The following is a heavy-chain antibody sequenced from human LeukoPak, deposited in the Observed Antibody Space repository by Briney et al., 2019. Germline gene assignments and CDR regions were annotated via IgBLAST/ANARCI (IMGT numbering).Heavy chain of an antibody. J-gene: IGHJ3*02. V-gene: IGHV3-48*01. CDR3: ARPTGSYGFDI. Sequence: GGSLRLSCAASGFTFSTYSMNWVRQAPGKGLEWVSYISGRSESKSYADSVKGRFTISRDNAKNSLYLQMNSLRVEDTALYYCARPTGSYGFDIWGQGAMVTVSS. CDR1: GFTFSTYS. D-gene: IGHD4-17*01. CDR2: ISGRSESK.